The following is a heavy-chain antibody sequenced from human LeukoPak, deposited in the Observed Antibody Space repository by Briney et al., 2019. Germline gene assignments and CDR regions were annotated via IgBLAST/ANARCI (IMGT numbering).Heavy chain of an antibody. D-gene: IGHD5-18*01. CDR2: IQPSNGGT. CDR3: ARMEMDPAMVTNYFDY. V-gene: IGHV1-46*01. Sequence: ASLKVSCKASGYTFTRHYLHWVRQAPGQAPEWVGVIQPSNGGTNYAPKFQGRVTLTRDTSTTTVFMELSSLTSEDTATYYCARMEMDPAMVTNYFDYWGQGTLVTVSS. CDR1: GYTFTRHY. J-gene: IGHJ4*02.